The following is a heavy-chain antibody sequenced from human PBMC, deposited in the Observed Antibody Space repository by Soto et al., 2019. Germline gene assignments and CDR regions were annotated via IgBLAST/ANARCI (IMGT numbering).Heavy chain of an antibody. D-gene: IGHD5-18*01. Sequence: PGGSLRLSCAASGYSLSRNGMHWVRQAPGQGLEWVALIWYDGSKTNYADSVKGRFTISRDDSKNTLYLQMDGLRAEDTAVYYCARDYSFGSLDFHSWGQGTLVTVSS. CDR2: IWYDGSKT. V-gene: IGHV3-33*01. CDR1: GYSLSRNG. J-gene: IGHJ4*02. CDR3: ARDYSFGSLDFHS.